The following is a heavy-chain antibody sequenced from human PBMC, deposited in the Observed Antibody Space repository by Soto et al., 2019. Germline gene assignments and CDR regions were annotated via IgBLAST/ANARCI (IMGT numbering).Heavy chain of an antibody. D-gene: IGHD2-2*01. J-gene: IGHJ6*02. V-gene: IGHV1-69*01. Sequence: QVQLVQSGAEVKKPGSSVKVSCKASGGTFSRYAISWVRQAPGQGLEWMGGIIPISGTANYAQKFQGRVTITADESTSTVYMGRSSLRSEDTSVYFCARSQGSSTSLEIYYDSYYGMDVWGQGTTVTVSS. CDR1: GGTFSRYA. CDR2: IIPISGTA. CDR3: ARSQGSSTSLEIYYDSYYGMDV.